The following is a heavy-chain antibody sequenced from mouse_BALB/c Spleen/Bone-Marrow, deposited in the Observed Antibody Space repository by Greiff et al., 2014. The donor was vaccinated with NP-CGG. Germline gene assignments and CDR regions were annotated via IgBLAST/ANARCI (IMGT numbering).Heavy chain of an antibody. Sequence: EVHLVESGPELVKPGTSVKISCKTSGYTFTEYTMHWVKQSHGKSLEWIGGINPNNGGTSYNHKFKGKATLTVDKSSSTAYMELRSLTSKDSAVYYCARSEGRYYFAMNYWGQGTSVTVSS. CDR3: ARSEGRYYFAMNY. CDR2: INPNNGGT. J-gene: IGHJ4*01. CDR1: GYTFTEYT. V-gene: IGHV1-18*01.